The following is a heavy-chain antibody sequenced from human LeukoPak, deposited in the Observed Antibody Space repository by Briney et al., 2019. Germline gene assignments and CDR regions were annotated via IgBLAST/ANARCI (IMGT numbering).Heavy chain of an antibody. CDR1: GDSVSSNSAA. Sequence: PSQNLSLTCAISGDSVSSNSAAWNWIRQSPSRGLEWLGRTYYRSKWYNDYAVSVKSRITINPDTSKNQFSLQLNSVTPEDTAVYYCARESYDFWSGYYIPSQQMDYWGQGTLVTVSS. CDR2: TYYRSKWYN. J-gene: IGHJ4*02. CDR3: ARESYDFWSGYYIPSQQMDY. V-gene: IGHV6-1*01. D-gene: IGHD3-3*01.